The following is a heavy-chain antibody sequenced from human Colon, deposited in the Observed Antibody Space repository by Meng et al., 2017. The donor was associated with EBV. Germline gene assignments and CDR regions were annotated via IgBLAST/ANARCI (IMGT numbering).Heavy chain of an antibody. D-gene: IGHD5-24*01. V-gene: IGHV4-4*02. CDR2: IYHGGNT. J-gene: IGHJ4*02. Sequence: QGQLTESGQGLGEPSGPLSLTCAVSGASISSNNWWSWVRQPPGKGLEWIGEIYHGGNTNYNPSLKSRVTISVDRSNDQFSLSLSSVTAADTAVYYCARGNAYNAPSFDYWGQGTLVTVSS. CDR1: GASISSNNW. CDR3: ARGNAYNAPSFDY.